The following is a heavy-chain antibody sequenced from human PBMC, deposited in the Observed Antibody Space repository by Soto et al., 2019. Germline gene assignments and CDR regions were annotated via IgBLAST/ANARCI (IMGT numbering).Heavy chain of an antibody. J-gene: IGHJ6*02. Sequence: ASVKVSCKASGYTFTSYYMHWVRQAPGQGLEWMGIINPSGGSTSYAQKFQGRVTMTRDTSTSTVYMELSSLRSEDTAVYYCARDLYYYDSSGYYYYYYGMDVWGQGTTVTVSS. CDR2: INPSGGST. CDR1: GYTFTSYY. V-gene: IGHV1-46*01. CDR3: ARDLYYYDSSGYYYYYYGMDV. D-gene: IGHD3-22*01.